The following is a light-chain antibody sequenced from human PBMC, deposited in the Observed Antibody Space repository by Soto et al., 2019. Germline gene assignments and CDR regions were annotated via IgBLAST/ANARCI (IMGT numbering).Light chain of an antibody. CDR2: GAS. CDR1: QSVSSNY. Sequence: MLTQSPGTLSLSPGERATLSCRASQSVSSNYFAWYQQKSGQAPSLLIYGASNRATGVPDRFSGSGSGTDFTLTIRRLEPEDFAVYYCQQYYTSPRTFGQGTKVEFK. J-gene: IGKJ1*01. V-gene: IGKV3-20*01. CDR3: QQYYTSPRT.